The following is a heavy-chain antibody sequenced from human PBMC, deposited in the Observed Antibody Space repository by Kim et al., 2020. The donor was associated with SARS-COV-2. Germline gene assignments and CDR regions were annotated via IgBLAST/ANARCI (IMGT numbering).Heavy chain of an antibody. Sequence: SETLSLTCTVSGGSISSYYWSWIRQPPGKGLEWIGYIYYSGSTNYNPSLKSRVTISVDTSKNQFSLKLSSVTAADTAVYYCARDASGSYSGGMDVWGQGTTVTVSS. J-gene: IGHJ6*02. CDR2: IYYSGST. CDR1: GGSISSYY. D-gene: IGHD1-26*01. CDR3: ARDASGSYSGGMDV. V-gene: IGHV4-59*01.